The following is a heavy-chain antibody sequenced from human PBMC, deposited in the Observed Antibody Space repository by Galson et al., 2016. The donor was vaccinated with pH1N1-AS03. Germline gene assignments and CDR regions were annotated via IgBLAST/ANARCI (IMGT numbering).Heavy chain of an antibody. CDR1: GFTFDDYA. V-gene: IGHV3-7*01. D-gene: IGHD6-19*01. CDR3: ARDLGWYRGDL. CDR2: IKYDGSGK. J-gene: IGHJ5*02. Sequence: SLRLSCAASGFTFDDYAIHWVRQAPGKGLEWVANIKYDGSGKKYVDSVKGRFTISIDNARNSLYLQMNSLRVDDTAVYYCARDLGWYRGDLWGQGTLVTVSS.